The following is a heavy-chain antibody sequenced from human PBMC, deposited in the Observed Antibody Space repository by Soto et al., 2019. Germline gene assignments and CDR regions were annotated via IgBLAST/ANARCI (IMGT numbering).Heavy chain of an antibody. Sequence: QVQLVESGGGLVKPGGSLRLSCAASGFTFSDHYMIWIRQAPGKGLECVSYISTTGSTIYYADSVKGRFAISRDNAKKSLYLQMNSLRVEDTAVYYCVRDGLVAAKDAFDVWGQGTMVNVSS. CDR1: GFTFSDHY. D-gene: IGHD2-15*01. V-gene: IGHV3-11*01. CDR2: ISTTGSTI. CDR3: VRDGLVAAKDAFDV. J-gene: IGHJ3*01.